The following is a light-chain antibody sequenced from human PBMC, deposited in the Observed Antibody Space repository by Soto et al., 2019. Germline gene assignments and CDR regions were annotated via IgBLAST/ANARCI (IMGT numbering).Light chain of an antibody. CDR1: TSNILRNY. Sequence: QAVVTQPPSASGNPGQRLTISCSGSTSNILRNYVYWYRQLPGTAPRLLISMNDQRPSGVPDRFSGSKSGTSASLAISGLRSEDEADYYCASWDDSLSGDVFGTGTKVTVL. J-gene: IGLJ1*01. V-gene: IGLV1-47*01. CDR3: ASWDDSLSGDV. CDR2: MND.